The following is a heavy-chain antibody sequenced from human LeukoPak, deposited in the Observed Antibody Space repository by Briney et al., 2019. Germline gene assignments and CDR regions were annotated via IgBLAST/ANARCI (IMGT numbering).Heavy chain of an antibody. D-gene: IGHD3-10*01. CDR2: ISGNGGST. CDR3: VKSGGSYYYGSGSSLFDY. V-gene: IGHV3-64D*09. J-gene: IGHJ4*02. CDR1: GFSFSSYA. Sequence: GGSLRLSCSASGFSFSSYAMHWVRQAPGKGLEYVSAISGNGGSTYYADSVKGRFTISRDNSKNTLYLQMSSLRAEDTAVYYCVKSGGSYYYGSGSSLFDYWGQGTLVTVSS.